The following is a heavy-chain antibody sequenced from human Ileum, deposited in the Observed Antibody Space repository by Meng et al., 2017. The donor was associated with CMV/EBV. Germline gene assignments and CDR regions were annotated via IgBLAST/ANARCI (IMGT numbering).Heavy chain of an antibody. V-gene: IGHV1-46*04. Sequence: KASGFTFTNYHIHWVRQAPGQGLEWMGIINLSAGNTKYTPKVQGRVTITRDTSTSTVYMELSSLTSEDTAVYYCAREVANGIGATVSWGQGTLVTVSS. D-gene: IGHD1-26*01. CDR1: GFTFTNYH. J-gene: IGHJ5*02. CDR2: INLSAGNT. CDR3: AREVANGIGATVS.